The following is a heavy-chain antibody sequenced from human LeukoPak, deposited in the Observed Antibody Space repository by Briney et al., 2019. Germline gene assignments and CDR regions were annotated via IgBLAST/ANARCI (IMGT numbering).Heavy chain of an antibody. CDR1: GFTVSSNY. Sequence: GGFLRLSCAASGFTVSSNYMSWVRQAPGKGLEWVANIKQDGSEKYYVDSVKGRFTISRDNAKNSLYLQMNSLRAEDTAVYYCAREGSSSCMDYWGQGTLVTVSS. J-gene: IGHJ4*02. CDR2: IKQDGSEK. V-gene: IGHV3-7*01. D-gene: IGHD6-6*01. CDR3: AREGSSSCMDY.